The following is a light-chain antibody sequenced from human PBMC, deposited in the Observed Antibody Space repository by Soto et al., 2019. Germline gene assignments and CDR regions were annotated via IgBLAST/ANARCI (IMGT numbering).Light chain of an antibody. CDR2: SAS. CDR1: QALSNY. V-gene: IGKV1-9*01. Sequence: DIQLTQSPSVLSASVGDTVTITCRASQALSNYLAWYQQKPGKAPDLLIYSASTLQSGVPSRFSGSGSETEFSLTIRALQPEDVATYYCQKYNNAPRTFGQGTTVEIK. J-gene: IGKJ1*01. CDR3: QKYNNAPRT.